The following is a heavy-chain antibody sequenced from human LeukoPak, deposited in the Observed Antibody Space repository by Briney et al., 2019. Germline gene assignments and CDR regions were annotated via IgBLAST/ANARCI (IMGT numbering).Heavy chain of an antibody. J-gene: IGHJ4*02. D-gene: IGHD6-13*01. Sequence: SETLSLTCTVSGGSISSYYWSWIRRPPGKGLEWIGYIYYSGSTNYNPSLKSRVTISVDTSKNQFSLKLSSVTAADTAVYYCARGLIMAVAGRGEFHYWGQGTLVTVSS. CDR3: ARGLIMAVAGRGEFHY. V-gene: IGHV4-59*01. CDR2: IYYSGST. CDR1: GGSISSYY.